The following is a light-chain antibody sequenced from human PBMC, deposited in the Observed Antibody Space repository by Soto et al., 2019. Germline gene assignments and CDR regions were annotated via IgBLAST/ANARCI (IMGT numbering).Light chain of an antibody. CDR3: HQCDSSPWT. J-gene: IGKJ1*01. Sequence: EIVFTQSPGTLSLSPGERATLSLRASQSLSSNYLAWYQQKPGQAPRLLIYGASSRATGIPDRFSGSGSGTDFTLTISRLEPEDFAVFYCHQCDSSPWTFGQGTKVDIK. CDR1: QSLSSNY. CDR2: GAS. V-gene: IGKV3-20*01.